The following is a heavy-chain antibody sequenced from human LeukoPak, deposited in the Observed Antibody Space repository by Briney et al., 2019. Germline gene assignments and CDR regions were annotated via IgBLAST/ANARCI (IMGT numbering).Heavy chain of an antibody. Sequence: GGSLRLSCAASGFTFSSYGMHWVRQAPGKGLEWVAVIWYDGSNKYYADSVKGRFTISRDNSKNTLYLQMNSLRDDDTAVYYCVRGVGVSRFNYLDSWGQGTLVIVSS. D-gene: IGHD6-13*01. CDR3: VRGVGVSRFNYLDS. CDR1: GFTFSSYG. V-gene: IGHV3-33*01. J-gene: IGHJ4*02. CDR2: IWYDGSNK.